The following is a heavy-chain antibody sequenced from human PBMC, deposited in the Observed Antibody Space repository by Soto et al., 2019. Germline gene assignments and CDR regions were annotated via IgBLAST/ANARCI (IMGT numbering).Heavy chain of an antibody. CDR2: ISGSGGST. CDR3: ASTVFWRGYRSGDYFDH. J-gene: IGHJ4*02. CDR1: GFTFSSYA. Sequence: GGSLRLSCAASGFTFSSYAMSWVRQAPGKGLEWVSAISGSGGSTYYADSVKGRFTISRDNSKNTLYLQMNSLRAEDTAVYYCASTVFWRGYRSGDYFDHWGQGTLVTVS. V-gene: IGHV3-23*01. D-gene: IGHD3-3*01.